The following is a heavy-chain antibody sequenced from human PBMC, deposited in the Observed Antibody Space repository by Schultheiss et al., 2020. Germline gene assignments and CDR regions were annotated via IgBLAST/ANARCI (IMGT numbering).Heavy chain of an antibody. Sequence: GGSLRLSCAASGFTFSDHYMDWVRQAPGKGLEWVSGISWNSVSIGYADSVKGRFTISRDNAKNSLYLQMNSLRAEDTAVYYCAKDRLGDYWGQGTLVTVSS. CDR2: ISWNSVSI. CDR1: GFTFSDHY. J-gene: IGHJ4*02. D-gene: IGHD5-12*01. CDR3: AKDRLGDY. V-gene: IGHV3-9*01.